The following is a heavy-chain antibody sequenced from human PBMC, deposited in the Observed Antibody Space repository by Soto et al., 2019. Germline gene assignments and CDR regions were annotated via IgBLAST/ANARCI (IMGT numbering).Heavy chain of an antibody. Sequence: QVQLVQSGAEVKKPGASVKVSCKASGYAFTSYGISWVRQAPGQGLEWMGWISAYNGNTNYAQKLQGRVTMTTDTSTSTGYMGLRSLRSDDTAVYYCARVKDRDGYNCWIRSRTLDYWGQGTLVTVSS. D-gene: IGHD5-12*01. CDR3: ARVKDRDGYNCWIRSRTLDY. J-gene: IGHJ4*02. CDR1: GYAFTSYG. V-gene: IGHV1-18*01. CDR2: ISAYNGNT.